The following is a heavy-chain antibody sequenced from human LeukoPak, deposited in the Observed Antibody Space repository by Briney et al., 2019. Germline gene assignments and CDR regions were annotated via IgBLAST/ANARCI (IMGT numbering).Heavy chain of an antibody. V-gene: IGHV6-1*01. Sequence: SQTLSLTCAISGDSVSSNSAAWNWLRQSPSRGLEWLERTYYRSRWYNGYAPSVKSRITINPDTSKNQFSLQLNTVTPEDTAVYYCAVGYGYLLGWGQGILVTVSS. CDR1: GDSVSSNSAA. J-gene: IGHJ4*02. D-gene: IGHD5-18*01. CDR2: TYYRSRWYN. CDR3: AVGYGYLLG.